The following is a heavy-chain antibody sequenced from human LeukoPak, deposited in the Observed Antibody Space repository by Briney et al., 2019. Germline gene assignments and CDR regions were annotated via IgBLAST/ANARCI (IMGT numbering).Heavy chain of an antibody. CDR2: ISGSGGST. CDR1: GFTFSSYA. D-gene: IGHD6-6*01. J-gene: IGHJ4*02. Sequence: GGSLRLSCAASGFTFSSYAMNWVRQAPGEGLEWVSVISGSGGSTYYADSVKGRFTISRDNSKNTLYLQKNSLRAEETAVYYCAKEGYTSSSPGVDYWGQGTLVTVSS. V-gene: IGHV3-23*01. CDR3: AKEGYTSSSPGVDY.